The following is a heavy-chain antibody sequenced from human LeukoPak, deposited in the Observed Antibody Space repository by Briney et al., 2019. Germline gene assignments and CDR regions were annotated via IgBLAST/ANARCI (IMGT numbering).Heavy chain of an antibody. J-gene: IGHJ4*02. Sequence: SETLSLTCSVSGASISSTSNYWAWIRRPPGKGLDWIGSISYSGTTFYSPSLESRVTISADTSKNQFSLKLSSVTATDTAVYYCARIGVRSVIIFGVFDYWGQGIRVTVSS. V-gene: IGHV4-39*07. CDR3: ARIGVRSVIIFGVFDY. CDR2: ISYSGTT. D-gene: IGHD3-10*01. CDR1: GASISSTSNY.